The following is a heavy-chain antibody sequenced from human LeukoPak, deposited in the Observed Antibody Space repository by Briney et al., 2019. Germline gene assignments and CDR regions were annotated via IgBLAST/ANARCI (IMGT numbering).Heavy chain of an antibody. V-gene: IGHV3-23*01. CDR3: AKGSHPYYYGSGSLGFYY. CDR2: ISGSGGST. CDR1: GFTFSSYA. D-gene: IGHD3-10*01. J-gene: IGHJ4*02. Sequence: GGSLRLSCAASGFTFSSYAMSWVRQAPGKGLEWVSAISGSGGSTYYADSVKGRFTISRDNSKNTLYLQMNSLRAEDTAVYYCAKGSHPYYYGSGSLGFYYWGQGTLVTVSS.